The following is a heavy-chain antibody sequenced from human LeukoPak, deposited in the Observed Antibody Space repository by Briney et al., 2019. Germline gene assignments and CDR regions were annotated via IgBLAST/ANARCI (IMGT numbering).Heavy chain of an antibody. D-gene: IGHD2-15*01. Sequence: PSETLSLTCAVYGGSFSGYYWSCIRQPPGKGLEWIGEINHSGSTNYNPSLKSRVTISVDTSKNQFSLKLSSVTAADTAVYYCARVYCSGGSCYSFDYWGQGTLVTVSS. V-gene: IGHV4-34*01. CDR1: GGSFSGYY. CDR2: INHSGST. CDR3: ARVYCSGGSCYSFDY. J-gene: IGHJ4*02.